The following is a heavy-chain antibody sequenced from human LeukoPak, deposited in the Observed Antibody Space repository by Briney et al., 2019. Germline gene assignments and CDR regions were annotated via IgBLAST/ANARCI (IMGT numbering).Heavy chain of an antibody. CDR1: GFTFSTYS. CDR3: ARGYYGHDAFDI. CDR2: ISSSSSYT. J-gene: IGHJ3*02. D-gene: IGHD3-10*01. Sequence: GGSLRLSYAASGFTFSTYSMTWVRQAPGKGLEWVSSISSSSSYTYYADSVKGRFTISRDNAKNSLSLQMNSLRAEDTAVYYCARGYYGHDAFDIWGQGTMVTVSS. V-gene: IGHV3-21*01.